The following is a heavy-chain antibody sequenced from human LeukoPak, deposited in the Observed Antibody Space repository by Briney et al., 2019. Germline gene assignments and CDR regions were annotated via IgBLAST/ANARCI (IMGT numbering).Heavy chain of an antibody. CDR3: AREFGLITSH. Sequence: GGSLRLSCAASGFTFSSYAMSWVRQAPGKGLEWVSSISDNGGSTYSADSVKGRFTISRDNSKHTLYLQMNSLRAEDTAVYYCAREFGLITSHWGQGTLVTVSS. CDR1: GFTFSSYA. V-gene: IGHV3-23*01. CDR2: ISDNGGST. J-gene: IGHJ1*01. D-gene: IGHD3/OR15-3a*01.